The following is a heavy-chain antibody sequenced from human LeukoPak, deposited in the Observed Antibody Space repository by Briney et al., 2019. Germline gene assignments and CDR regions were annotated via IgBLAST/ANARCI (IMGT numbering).Heavy chain of an antibody. V-gene: IGHV3-23*01. CDR1: GFTFSSYA. J-gene: IGHJ4*02. Sequence: GGSLRLSCAASGFTFSSYAMSWVRQAPGKGLEWVSAISGSGGSTYYADSVKGRFTIPRDNSKNTLYLQMNSLRAEDTAVYYCAKSDSSGYYPLGYWGQGTLVTVSS. D-gene: IGHD3-22*01. CDR3: AKSDSSGYYPLGY. CDR2: ISGSGGST.